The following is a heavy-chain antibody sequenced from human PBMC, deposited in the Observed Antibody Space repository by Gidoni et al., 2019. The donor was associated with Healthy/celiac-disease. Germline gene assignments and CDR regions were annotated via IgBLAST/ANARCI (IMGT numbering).Heavy chain of an antibody. J-gene: IGHJ6*03. D-gene: IGHD5-18*01. CDR2: INHSGST. CDR1: GVSFSGYY. Sequence: QVQLQQWGAGLLKPSETLSLTCAVYGVSFSGYYWSWIRQPPGKGLEWIGEINHSGSTNYNPSIKSRVTISVDTSKNQFSLKLSSVTAADTAVYYCARGTSSPIHQDYYYYYYMDVWGKGTTVTVSS. CDR3: ARGTSSPIHQDYYYYYYMDV. V-gene: IGHV4-34*01.